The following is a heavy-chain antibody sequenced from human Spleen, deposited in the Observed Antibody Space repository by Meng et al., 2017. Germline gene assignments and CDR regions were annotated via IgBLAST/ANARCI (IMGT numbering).Heavy chain of an antibody. CDR1: GFNFGDYI. CDR3: AKDRVSYNGFEYDY. V-gene: IGHV3-23*01. D-gene: IGHD5-12*01. Sequence: GGSLRLSCGASGFNFGDYIMHWVRQSPGKGLEWISRIVSDGGATTYYADSVKGRFTISRANSENTLFLQMNSLRADDTAVYYCAKDRVSYNGFEYDYWGQGTLVTVSS. CDR2: IVSDGGATT. J-gene: IGHJ4*02.